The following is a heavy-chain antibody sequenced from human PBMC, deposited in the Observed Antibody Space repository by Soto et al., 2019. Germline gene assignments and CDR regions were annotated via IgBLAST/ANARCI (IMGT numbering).Heavy chain of an antibody. CDR2: ITAYNGNT. CDR3: ARETNYDFDY. CDR1: GYTFINHG. Sequence: QVQLEQPGGDVKKPGSSLKVSCKASGYTFINHGIAWVRQAPGQGLEWMGWITAYNGNTNYAQKFRGRVTMTTDPSTTTAYMELRRLTSDDTAVYYCARETNYDFDYWGQGSLVTVSS. D-gene: IGHD3-16*01. J-gene: IGHJ4*02. V-gene: IGHV1-18*01.